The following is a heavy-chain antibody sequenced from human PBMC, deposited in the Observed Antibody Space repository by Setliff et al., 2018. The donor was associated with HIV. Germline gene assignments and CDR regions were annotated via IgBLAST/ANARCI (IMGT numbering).Heavy chain of an antibody. Sequence: ASVKVSCKTTGYTFSTYPMHWVRQAPGQRLEWMGWINTGNDNTRYSQKFQGRVTITRDTSASTAYMEMSSLTSEDTAVYYCAKGGDRAMINFDHWGQGTLVTVSS. CDR2: INTGNDNT. V-gene: IGHV1-3*04. CDR3: AKGGDRAMINFDH. CDR1: GYTFSTYP. D-gene: IGHD5-18*01. J-gene: IGHJ4*02.